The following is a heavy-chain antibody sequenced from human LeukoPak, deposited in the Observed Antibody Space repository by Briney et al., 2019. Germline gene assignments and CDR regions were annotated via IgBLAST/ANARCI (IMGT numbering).Heavy chain of an antibody. CDR1: GGTFSNFA. CDR2: IIPVFGAT. Sequence: GASVKVSCKASGGTFSNFAVSWVRQAPGQGLEWMGGIIPVFGATTYAENFQDRVTITADESTGTAYMGLSSLRAEDTAVYYCAKDPGYQLLNLKYYFDYWGQGTLVTVSS. D-gene: IGHD2-2*01. V-gene: IGHV1-69*13. J-gene: IGHJ4*02. CDR3: AKDPGYQLLNLKYYFDY.